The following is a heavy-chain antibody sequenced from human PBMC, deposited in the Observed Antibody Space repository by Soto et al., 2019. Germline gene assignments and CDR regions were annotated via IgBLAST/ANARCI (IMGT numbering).Heavy chain of an antibody. D-gene: IGHD4-17*01. CDR2: ISAYNGNT. CDR1: AYT. CDR3: ARGYKNYGDYGQTENWFDP. V-gene: IGHV1-18*01. J-gene: IGHJ5*02. Sequence: QVQLVQSGAEVKKPGASVKVSCKASAYTFSWVRQAPGQGLEWMGWISAYNGNTKYAQKFQGRVTISVDKSKNQFSLKLSSVTAADTAVYYCARGYKNYGDYGQTENWFDPWGQGTLVTVSS.